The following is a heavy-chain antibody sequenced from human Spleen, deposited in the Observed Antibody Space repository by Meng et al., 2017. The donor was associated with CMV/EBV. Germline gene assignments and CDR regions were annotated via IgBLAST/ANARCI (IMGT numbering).Heavy chain of an antibody. CDR1: GYTFSKSG. D-gene: IGHD3-10*01. CDR2: ISTFNGDT. CDR3: ARIRYGSNSLDF. J-gene: IGHJ4*02. Sequence: SCTASGYTFSKSGLSWVRQAPGQGLEYMGWISTFNGDTNYAQKFQGRVTLITDTSTSTAYMELRSLRSDDTAVYYCARIRYGSNSLDFWGQGTLVTVSS. V-gene: IGHV1-18*01.